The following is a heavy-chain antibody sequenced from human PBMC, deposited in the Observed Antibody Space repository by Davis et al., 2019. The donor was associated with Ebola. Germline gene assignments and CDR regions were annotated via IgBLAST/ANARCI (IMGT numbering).Heavy chain of an antibody. V-gene: IGHV3-74*01. J-gene: IGHJ4*02. Sequence: HTGGSLRLSCAASGFTSSTYWMHCVRHAPGKGLVWVSRINSDGSSTSYADSVKGRLTISRDNAKNTLYLQINSLRAEDTAVYYCARGLNSAGLGDDLDYWGQGTLVTVAS. CDR3: ARGLNSAGLGDDLDY. CDR1: GFTSSTYW. D-gene: IGHD1-26*01. CDR2: INSDGSST.